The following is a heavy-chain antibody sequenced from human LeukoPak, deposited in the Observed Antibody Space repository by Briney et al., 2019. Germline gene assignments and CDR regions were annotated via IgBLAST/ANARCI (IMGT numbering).Heavy chain of an antibody. CDR2: INPNSGGT. V-gene: IGHV1-2*02. CDR1: GYTFTGYY. Sequence: GASVKVSCKASGYTFTGYYMHWVRQAPGQGLEWMGWINPNSGGTNYAQKFQGRVTMTRDTSISTAYMELSRLRSDDTAVYYCARNQVVWGSYRDFDYWGQGTLVTVSS. D-gene: IGHD3-16*02. J-gene: IGHJ4*02. CDR3: ARNQVVWGSYRDFDY.